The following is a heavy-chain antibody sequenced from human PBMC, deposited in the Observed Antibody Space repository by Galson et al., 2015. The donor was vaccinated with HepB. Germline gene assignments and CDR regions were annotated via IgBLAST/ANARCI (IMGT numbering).Heavy chain of an antibody. V-gene: IGHV3-23*01. D-gene: IGHD2-21*02. J-gene: IGHJ3*02. CDR1: GFTFSSYA. Sequence: SLRLSCAASGFTFSSYAMSWVRQAPGKGLEWVSAFSGSGDNTYYADSVKGRFTISRDNSKNTLYLQMNSLRAEDTAVYYCAKFSSIVVVTDAFDIWGQGTMVTVSS. CDR3: AKFSSIVVVTDAFDI. CDR2: FSGSGDNT.